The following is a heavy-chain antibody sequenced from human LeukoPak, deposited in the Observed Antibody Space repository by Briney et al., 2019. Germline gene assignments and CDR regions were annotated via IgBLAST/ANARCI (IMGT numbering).Heavy chain of an antibody. CDR3: ARKEARYSSSWYGRSNWFDP. D-gene: IGHD6-13*01. CDR1: GGSFSGYY. J-gene: IGHJ5*02. CDR2: INHSGST. Sequence: KASETLSLTCAVYGGSFSGYYWSWIRQPPGKGLEWIGEINHSGSTNYNPSLKSRVTISVDTSKNQFSLKLSSVTAADTAVYYCARKEARYSSSWYGRSNWFDPWGQGTLVTVSS. V-gene: IGHV4-34*01.